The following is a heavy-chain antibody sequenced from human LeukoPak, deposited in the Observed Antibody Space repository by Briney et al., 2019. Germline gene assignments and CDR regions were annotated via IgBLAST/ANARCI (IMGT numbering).Heavy chain of an antibody. CDR1: GFTFNNYW. CDR3: GYGKTWYFDY. Sequence: PGGSLRLSCAASGFTFNNYWMNWVRQAPGKGLERVASIKQDGREKYYVDSVKGRFTISRDNAKNSLYLQMNSLGVEDTALYYCGYGKTWYFDYWGQGTLVTVSS. V-gene: IGHV3-7*01. J-gene: IGHJ4*02. D-gene: IGHD3-16*01. CDR2: IKQDGREK.